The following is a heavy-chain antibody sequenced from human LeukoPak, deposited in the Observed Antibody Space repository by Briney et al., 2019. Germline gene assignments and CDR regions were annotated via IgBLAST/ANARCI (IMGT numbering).Heavy chain of an antibody. CDR3: ARLVRGVINYFDY. CDR2: IYPGDSDT. Sequence: GESLKISCKVSGYTFTSYWIGWVRQLPGQGLEWMGIIYPGDSDTRYSPSFQGQVTFSADKSISTAYLQWSSLKASDTAMYYCARLVRGVINYFDYWGQGTLVTVSS. D-gene: IGHD3-10*01. J-gene: IGHJ4*02. V-gene: IGHV5-51*01. CDR1: GYTFTSYW.